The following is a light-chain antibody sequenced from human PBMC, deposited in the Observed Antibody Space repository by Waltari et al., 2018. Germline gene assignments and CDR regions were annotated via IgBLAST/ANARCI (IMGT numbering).Light chain of an antibody. CDR2: GAS. CDR1: QSVSRS. Sequence: IVLPQSPGTRSLSPGERATLSCRASQSVSRSLAWYQQKPGQAPKLLIYGASTRAPGIPDRFTGSGSGTDFSLTISSLEPEDFAIYFCQHYVRLPATFGQGTKVEIK. CDR3: QHYVRLPAT. J-gene: IGKJ1*01. V-gene: IGKV3-20*01.